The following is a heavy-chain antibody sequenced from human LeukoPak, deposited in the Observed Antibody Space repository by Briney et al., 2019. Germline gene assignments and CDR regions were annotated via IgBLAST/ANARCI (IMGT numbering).Heavy chain of an antibody. CDR1: GGSIRSYF. V-gene: IGHV4-4*07. CDR2: IYTSGST. CDR3: ARESKSYDGSGYYHDY. D-gene: IGHD3-22*01. J-gene: IGHJ4*02. Sequence: PSETLSLTCSVSGGSIRSYFWSWIRQPAGKGLEWIGHIYTSGSTDYNPSLRSRVSMSVDTSRNQFSLKLTSVTAADTAVYYCARESKSYDGSGYYHDYWGQGTLVAVSS.